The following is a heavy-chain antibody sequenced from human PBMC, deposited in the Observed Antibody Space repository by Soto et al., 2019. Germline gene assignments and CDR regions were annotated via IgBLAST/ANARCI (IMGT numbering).Heavy chain of an antibody. D-gene: IGHD4-4*01. CDR1: GFTFTSYS. CDR2: ISVSSSTI. V-gene: IGHV3-48*01. J-gene: IGHJ4*02. CDR3: ARENIVTTPYYFDY. Sequence: GGSLRLSCAASGFTFTSYSMNWVRQAPGKGLEWVSYISVSSSTIYYADPGKGRFTISRDNTKNSLYLQMNSLRAEDTAVYYCARENIVTTPYYFDYWGQGILVTVSS.